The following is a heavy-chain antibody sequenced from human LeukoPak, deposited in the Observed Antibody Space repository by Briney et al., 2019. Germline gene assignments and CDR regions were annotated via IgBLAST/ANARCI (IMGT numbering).Heavy chain of an antibody. CDR1: GYTFTSYG. Sequence: ASVKVSCKASGYTFTSYGITWVRQAPGQGLEWMGWISSYNGDTDYAQKFQGRVTMTEDTSTDTGYMELSSLRSEDTAVYYCATSLGSYYNYWGQGTLVTVSS. J-gene: IGHJ4*02. D-gene: IGHD3-10*01. CDR3: ATSLGSYYNY. CDR2: ISSYNGDT. V-gene: IGHV1-18*01.